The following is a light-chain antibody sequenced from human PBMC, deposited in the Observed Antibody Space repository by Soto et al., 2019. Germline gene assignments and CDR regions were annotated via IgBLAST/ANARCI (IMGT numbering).Light chain of an antibody. V-gene: IGKV3-15*01. Sequence: EIVMTQSPATLSVSPGERATLSCRASQSVSSNLAWYQQKPGQAPRLLIYGASTRATGIPARFSGSGSGTEFTLSISSLQSEGFAVYYCPEYNNWPYTFGQGTKLEIK. CDR3: PEYNNWPYT. CDR2: GAS. J-gene: IGKJ2*01. CDR1: QSVSSN.